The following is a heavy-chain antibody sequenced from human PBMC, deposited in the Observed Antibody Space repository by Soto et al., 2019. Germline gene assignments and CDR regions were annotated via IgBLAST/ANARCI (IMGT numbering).Heavy chain of an antibody. J-gene: IGHJ4*02. Sequence: PSQTLSLTCAISGDSVSSNSAAWNWIRQSPSRGLEWLGRTYYRSKWYNDYAVSVKSRITINPDTSKNQFSLQLNSVTPEDTAVYYCAREVDIVVVPAGMDYFDYWGQGTLVTVSS. CDR2: TYYRSKWYN. D-gene: IGHD2-2*03. V-gene: IGHV6-1*01. CDR1: GDSVSSNSAA. CDR3: AREVDIVVVPAGMDYFDY.